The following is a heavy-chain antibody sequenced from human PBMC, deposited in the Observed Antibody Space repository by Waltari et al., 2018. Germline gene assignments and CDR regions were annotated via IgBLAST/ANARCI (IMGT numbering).Heavy chain of an antibody. CDR3: ATGHVDTAMVTHY. J-gene: IGHJ4*02. CDR1: GGTFSSYA. Sequence: QVQLVQSGAEVKKPGSSVKVSCKASGGTFSSYAISWVRQAPGKGLEWMGVIIPIFGTANYAQKFQGRVTITTDESTSTAYMELSSLRSEDTAVYYCATGHVDTAMVTHYWGQGTLVTVSS. V-gene: IGHV1-69*05. CDR2: IIPIFGTA. D-gene: IGHD5-18*01.